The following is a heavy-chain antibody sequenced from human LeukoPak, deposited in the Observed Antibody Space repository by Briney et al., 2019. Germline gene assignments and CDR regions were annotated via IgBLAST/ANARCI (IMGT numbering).Heavy chain of an antibody. CDR1: GYTFTGYY. CDR2: INPNSGGT. J-gene: IGHJ4*02. D-gene: IGHD3-3*01. V-gene: IGHV1-2*02. CDR3: ARAITIFGVVIISEFDY. Sequence: ASVKVSCKASGYTFTGYYMHWVRQAPGQGLEWMGWINPNSGGTNYAQKFQGRVTMTRDTSISTAYMELSRLRSDDTAVYYCARAITIFGVVIISEFDYWGQGTLVTVSS.